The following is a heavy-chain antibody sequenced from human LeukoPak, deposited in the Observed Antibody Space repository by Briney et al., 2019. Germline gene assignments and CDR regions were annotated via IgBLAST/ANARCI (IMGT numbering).Heavy chain of an antibody. CDR1: GYTFTGYY. V-gene: IGHV1-2*02. D-gene: IGHD7-27*01. CDR2: INPNSGGT. CDR3: ARDSADLTGIDY. Sequence: ASVKVSCKASGYTFTGYYMHWVRQVPGQGLEWMGWINPNSGGTNYAQKFQGRVTMTRDTSISTAYMELSRLRSDDTAVYYCARDSADLTGIDYWGQGTLVTVSS. J-gene: IGHJ4*02.